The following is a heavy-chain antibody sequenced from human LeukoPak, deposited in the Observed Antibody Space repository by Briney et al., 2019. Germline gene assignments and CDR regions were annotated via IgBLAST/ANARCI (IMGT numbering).Heavy chain of an antibody. Sequence: SVKVSCKASGYTFTGYYMHWVRQAPGQGLEWIGRIIPILGIANYAQKFQGRVTITADKSTSTAYMELSSLRSEDTAVYYCAKAPISSWYYSNYYGMDVWGQGTTVTVSS. CDR1: GYTFTGYY. CDR3: AKAPISSWYYSNYYGMDV. V-gene: IGHV1-69*04. D-gene: IGHD6-13*01. CDR2: IIPILGIA. J-gene: IGHJ6*02.